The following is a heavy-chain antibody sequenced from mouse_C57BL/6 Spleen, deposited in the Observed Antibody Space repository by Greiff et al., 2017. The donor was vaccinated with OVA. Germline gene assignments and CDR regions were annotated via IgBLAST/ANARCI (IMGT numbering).Heavy chain of an antibody. CDR3: AGITTVVALSPYWYFDV. CDR2: ISDGGSYT. CDR1: GFTFSSYA. J-gene: IGHJ1*03. Sequence: DVMLVESGGGLVKPGGSLKLSCAASGFTFSSYAMSWVRQTPEKRLEWVATISDGGSYTSYPDNVKGRFTISRDNAKNNLYLQMSHLKSEDTAMYYCAGITTVVALSPYWYFDVWGTGTTVTVSS. D-gene: IGHD1-1*01. V-gene: IGHV5-4*03.